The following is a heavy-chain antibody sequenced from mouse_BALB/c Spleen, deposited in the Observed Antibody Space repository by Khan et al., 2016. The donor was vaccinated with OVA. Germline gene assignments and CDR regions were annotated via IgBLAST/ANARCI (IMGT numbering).Heavy chain of an antibody. D-gene: IGHD1-2*01. Sequence: QVRLQQSGAELVRPGASVKLSCKASGYTFTDYYINWVKQRTGQGLEWIGEISPGSGDTYYNEKFKGKATLTADKSSSTVYMQLSSLTAEASAVYYGARMNYFGYTFAYWGQGTLVTVSA. CDR3: ARMNYFGYTFAY. CDR1: GYTFTDYY. V-gene: IGHV1-77*01. J-gene: IGHJ3*01. CDR2: ISPGSGDT.